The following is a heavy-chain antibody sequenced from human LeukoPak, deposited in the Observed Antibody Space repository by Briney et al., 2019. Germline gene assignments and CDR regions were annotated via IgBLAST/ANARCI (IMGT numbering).Heavy chain of an antibody. CDR1: GFTFSSYS. J-gene: IGHJ4*02. CDR2: ISTSGSTI. V-gene: IGHV3-48*04. D-gene: IGHD6-13*01. CDR3: ATSRGSWPDYFDY. Sequence: GGSLRLSCAASGFTFSSYSMNWVRQAPGKGLDWVSYISTSGSTIYYADSVKGRFTIPRDNAKNSLYLQMNSLRAEDTAVYYCATSRGSWPDYFDYWGQGTLVTVSS.